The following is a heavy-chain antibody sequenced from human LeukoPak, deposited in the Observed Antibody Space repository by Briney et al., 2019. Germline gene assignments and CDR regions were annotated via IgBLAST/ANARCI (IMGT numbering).Heavy chain of an antibody. CDR2: INHSGST. J-gene: IGHJ6*03. D-gene: IGHD3-3*01. CDR1: GGSFSGYY. CDR3: ARGLDFGVVIKYYYYYYYMDV. V-gene: IGHV4-34*01. Sequence: SETLSLTCAVYGGSFSGYYWSWIRQPPGKGLEWIGEINHSGSTNYNPSLKSRVTISVDTSKNQFTLKLSSVTAADTAVYYCARGLDFGVVIKYYYYYYYMDVWGKGTTVTVSS.